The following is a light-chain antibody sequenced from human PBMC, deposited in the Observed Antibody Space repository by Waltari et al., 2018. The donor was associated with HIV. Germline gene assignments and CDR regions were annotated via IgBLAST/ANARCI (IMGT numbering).Light chain of an antibody. CDR3: VTWDSSLSAVV. CDR2: DNY. V-gene: IGLV1-51*01. CDR1: SSNIEYNH. Sequence: QSVLTQPPSVSAAPGQKVTISCSGSSSNIEYNHVCWHQQLPGTAPKLLIYDNYKRPSGIPHRFSVSKSGTSATLVITGLQTRDEAHSYCVTWDSSLSAVVFGGGTNLTVL. J-gene: IGLJ2*01.